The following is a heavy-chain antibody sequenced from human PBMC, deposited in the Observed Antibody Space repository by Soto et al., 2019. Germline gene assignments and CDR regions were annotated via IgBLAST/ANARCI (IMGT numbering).Heavy chain of an antibody. D-gene: IGHD6-19*01. J-gene: IGHJ4*02. CDR1: GFTFSSYA. Sequence: LRLSCAASGFTFSSYAMSWVRQAPGKGLEWVSAISGSGGSTYYADSVKGRFTISRDNSKSTLYLQMNSLRAEDTAIYYCAQNGQWLATPPVAWGQGSLVTVSS. V-gene: IGHV3-23*01. CDR3: AQNGQWLATPPVA. CDR2: ISGSGGST.